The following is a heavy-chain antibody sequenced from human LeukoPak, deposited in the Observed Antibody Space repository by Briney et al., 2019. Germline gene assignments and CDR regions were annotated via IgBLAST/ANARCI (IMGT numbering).Heavy chain of an antibody. J-gene: IGHJ4*02. CDR1: GFTFDDYG. D-gene: IGHD3-10*01. CDR3: ARDYYGSGSFPYYFDY. V-gene: IGHV3-20*04. Sequence: GGSLRLSCAASGFTFDDYGMSWVRQAPGKGLEWVSGINWNGGSKGYADSVKGRFTISRDNAKNSLYLQMNSLRAEDTAVYFCARDYYGSGSFPYYFDYWGQGTLVTVSS. CDR2: INWNGGSK.